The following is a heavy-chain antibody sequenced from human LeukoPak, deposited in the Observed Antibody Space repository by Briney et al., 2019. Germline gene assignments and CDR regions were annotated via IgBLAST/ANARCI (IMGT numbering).Heavy chain of an antibody. J-gene: IGHJ6*02. V-gene: IGHV1-69*13. CDR3: ARGPETHDYSNYRYYYGMDV. Sequence: SVKVSCKASGGTFISYAISWVRQAPGQGLEWMGGIIPIFGTANYAQKFQGRVTITADESTSTAYMELSSLRSEDTAVYYCARGPETHDYSNYRYYYGMDVWGQGTTVTVSS. D-gene: IGHD4-11*01. CDR2: IIPIFGTA. CDR1: GGTFISYA.